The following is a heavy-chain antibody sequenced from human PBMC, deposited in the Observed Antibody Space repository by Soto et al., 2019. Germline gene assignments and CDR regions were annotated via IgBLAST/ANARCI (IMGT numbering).Heavy chain of an antibody. V-gene: IGHV1-18*01. CDR1: GYTFTSYA. Sequence: QVQLVQSGAEVKKPGASVKVSCKASGYTFTSYAISWVRQAPGQGLEWMGWISAYNGNTTYAQKLQGTVTMTTDTSTTTASMELRSLRSDDTAVYYCARSWPPAGYWGQGTLVTVSS. CDR2: ISAYNGNT. CDR3: ARSWPPAGY. J-gene: IGHJ4*02. D-gene: IGHD5-12*01.